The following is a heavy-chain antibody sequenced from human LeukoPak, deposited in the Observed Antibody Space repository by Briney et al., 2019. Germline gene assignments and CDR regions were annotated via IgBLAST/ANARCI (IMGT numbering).Heavy chain of an antibody. CDR3: ARRTGTPLLFDL. CDR1: GYTFTSFD. CDR2: MNPNSGNT. V-gene: IGHV1-8*01. D-gene: IGHD1-1*01. J-gene: IGHJ2*01. Sequence: ASVKVSCKASGYTFTSFDINWVRQATGQGLEWMGWMNPNSGNTGYAQKFQGRVTMTRNTSISTAYMELSSLRSKDTAIYYCARRTGTPLLFDLWGRGTLVTVSS.